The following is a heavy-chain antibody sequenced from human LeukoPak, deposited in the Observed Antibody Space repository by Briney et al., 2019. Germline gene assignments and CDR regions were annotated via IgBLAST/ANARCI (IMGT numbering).Heavy chain of an antibody. CDR3: ARDKRGDGYGDFDY. D-gene: IGHD5-24*01. CDR2: TYYSGST. Sequence: SETLSLTCTVSGGSISSYYWSWIRQPPGKGLEWIGYTYYSGSTNYNPSLKSRVTMSVDTSKNQFSLRLSSVTAADTAVYYCARDKRGDGYGDFDYWGQGTLVTVSS. V-gene: IGHV4-59*01. J-gene: IGHJ4*02. CDR1: GGSISSYY.